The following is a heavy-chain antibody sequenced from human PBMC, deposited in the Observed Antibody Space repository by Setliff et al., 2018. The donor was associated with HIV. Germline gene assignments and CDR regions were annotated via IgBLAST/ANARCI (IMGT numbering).Heavy chain of an antibody. CDR3: ARGGGYSSSWYSSSWAYYFDY. V-gene: IGHV1-3*01. D-gene: IGHD6-13*01. J-gene: IGHJ4*02. Sequence: ASVKVSCKASGYTFSNYAIHWLRQAPGQRLEWMGWINAGNGNTKYSQKFQGRVTMTRNTSISTAYMELSSLRAEDTAVYYCARGGGYSSSWYSSSWAYYFDYWGQGTLVTVSS. CDR2: INAGNGNT. CDR1: GYTFSNYA.